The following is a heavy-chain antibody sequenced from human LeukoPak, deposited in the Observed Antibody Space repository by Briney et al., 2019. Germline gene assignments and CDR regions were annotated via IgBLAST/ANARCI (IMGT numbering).Heavy chain of an antibody. Sequence: ASVKVSCKASGGTFSSYAISSVRQAPGQRLEWIGGIIPIFGTANYAQKFQGRVTITADESTSTAYMELSSLRSEDTAVYYCATEDPSSGWYYWGQGTLVTVSS. CDR3: ATEDPSSGWYY. V-gene: IGHV1-69*13. CDR2: IIPIFGTA. J-gene: IGHJ4*02. CDR1: GGTFSSYA. D-gene: IGHD6-19*01.